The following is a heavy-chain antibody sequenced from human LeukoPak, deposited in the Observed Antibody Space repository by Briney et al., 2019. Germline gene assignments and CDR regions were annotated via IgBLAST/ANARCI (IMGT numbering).Heavy chain of an antibody. CDR3: ARPLSAYDSYFDS. Sequence: GEPLKTSCKGSVYRFTGYGIGGGRQMPEKGLDGMESIEPGDSDTRYSRSFQGQITLSVDKSISTAYPQWSSLRASDTAIYYCARPLSAYDSYFDSWGPGAQVNVSS. D-gene: IGHD5-12*01. V-gene: IGHV5-51*01. J-gene: IGHJ4*02. CDR1: VYRFTGYG. CDR2: IEPGDSDT.